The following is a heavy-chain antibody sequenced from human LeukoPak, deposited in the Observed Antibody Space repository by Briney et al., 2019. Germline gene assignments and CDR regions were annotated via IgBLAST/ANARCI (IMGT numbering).Heavy chain of an antibody. Sequence: PSETLSLTCTVFGGSITTYSWSWIRQPAGRGLEWIGRFYSSGSTDHNPSLKSRVTMSVDTSKNQVSLKLSSVTAADTAIYYCARDFSSKNWFDTWGQGTLVTVSS. CDR3: ARDFSSKNWFDT. J-gene: IGHJ5*02. CDR2: FYSSGST. D-gene: IGHD2/OR15-2a*01. CDR1: GGSITTYS. V-gene: IGHV4-4*07.